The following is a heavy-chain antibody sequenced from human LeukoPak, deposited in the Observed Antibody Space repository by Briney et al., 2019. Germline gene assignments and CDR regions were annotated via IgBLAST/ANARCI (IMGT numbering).Heavy chain of an antibody. J-gene: IGHJ6*02. CDR3: ARDIAAAGTFYYYYGMDV. V-gene: IGHV3-74*01. CDR1: GFTFSSYW. CDR2: INSDGSST. D-gene: IGHD6-13*01. Sequence: PGGSLRLSCAASGFTFSSYWMHWVRQAPGKGLVWVSRINSDGSSTSYADSVKGRFTISRGNAKNTLYLQMNSLRAEDTAVYYCARDIAAAGTFYYYYGMDVWGQGTTVTVSS.